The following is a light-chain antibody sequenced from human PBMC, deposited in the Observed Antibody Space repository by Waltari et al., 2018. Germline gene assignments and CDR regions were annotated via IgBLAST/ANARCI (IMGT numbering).Light chain of an antibody. CDR2: AAS. V-gene: IGKV1-12*01. CDR1: QDVRSW. CDR3: QQGGASPYT. J-gene: IGKJ2*01. Sequence: DILMTQSPSSVSASVGDRVTITCRASQDVRSWLAWYQQKPGKAPNLLLYAASSLQSGVPSRFSGSGSGTHFTLTISSLQPADFATYYCQQGGASPYTFGQGTKLEIK.